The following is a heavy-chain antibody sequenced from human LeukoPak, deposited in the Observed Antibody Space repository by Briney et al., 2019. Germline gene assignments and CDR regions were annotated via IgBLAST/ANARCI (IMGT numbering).Heavy chain of an antibody. J-gene: IGHJ5*02. CDR1: GGSISSSSFY. CDR3: ARHLFSGWFDP. CDR2: IYYSGST. Sequence: PSETLSLTCTVSGGSISSSSFYWGWIRQPPGKGLEWIGSIYYSGSTYYNPSLKSRVTISVDTSKNQFSLKLSSVTAADTAVYYCARHLFSGWFDPWGQGTLVTVSS. D-gene: IGHD3-9*01. V-gene: IGHV4-39*01.